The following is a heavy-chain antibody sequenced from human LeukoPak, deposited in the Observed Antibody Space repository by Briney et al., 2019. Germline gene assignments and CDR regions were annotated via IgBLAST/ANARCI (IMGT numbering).Heavy chain of an antibody. CDR1: GFTFSSYG. Sequence: PGRSLRLSCAASGFTFSSYGMHWVRQAPGKELEWVAVISYDGSNKYYADSVKGRFTISRDNSKNTLYLQMNSLRAEDTAVYYCAKISVTYTLDAFDIWGQGTMVTVSS. CDR2: ISYDGSNK. D-gene: IGHD4-17*01. V-gene: IGHV3-30*18. J-gene: IGHJ3*02. CDR3: AKISVTYTLDAFDI.